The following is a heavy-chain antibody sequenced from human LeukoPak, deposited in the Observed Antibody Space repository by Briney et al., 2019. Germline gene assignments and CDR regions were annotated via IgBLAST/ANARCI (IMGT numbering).Heavy chain of an antibody. J-gene: IGHJ3*02. D-gene: IGHD3-22*01. CDR3: ASVSSGYDAFDI. CDR1: GFTFDDYA. CDR2: ISWNSGSI. V-gene: IGHV3-9*01. Sequence: GRSLRLSCAASGFTFDDYAMHWVRQAPGKGLEWVSGISWNSGSIGYADSVKGRFTISRDNAKNTLYLQMNSLRAEDTAVYYCASVSSGYDAFDIWGQGTMVTVSS.